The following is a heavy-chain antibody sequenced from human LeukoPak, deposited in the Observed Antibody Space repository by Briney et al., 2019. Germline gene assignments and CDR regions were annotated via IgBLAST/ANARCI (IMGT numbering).Heavy chain of an antibody. CDR2: IYYSGST. D-gene: IGHD6-19*01. V-gene: IGHV4-39*01. CDR3: ARSSGWYFGAFDI. CDR1: GGSISSSGYY. Sequence: PSETLSLTCTVSGGSISSSGYYWGWIRQPPGKGLEWIGSIYYSGSTYYTPSLKSRVTISVDTSKNQFSLKLSSVTAADTSVYYCARSSGWYFGAFDIWGQGTMVTVSS. J-gene: IGHJ3*02.